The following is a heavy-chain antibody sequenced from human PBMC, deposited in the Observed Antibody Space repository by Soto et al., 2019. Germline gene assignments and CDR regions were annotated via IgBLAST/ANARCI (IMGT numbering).Heavy chain of an antibody. CDR2: INHSGST. D-gene: IGHD6-13*01. CDR3: ASLAAAGHNH. CDR1: GGSFSGYY. V-gene: IGHV4-34*01. J-gene: IGHJ5*02. Sequence: QVQLQQWGAGLLKPSETLSLTCAVYGGSFSGYYWSWIRQPPGKGLEWIGEINHSGSTNYNPSLQSRVTISVDPPKNQFALKLCSVTAADTAGYYCASLAAAGHNHWGQGTLVTVSS.